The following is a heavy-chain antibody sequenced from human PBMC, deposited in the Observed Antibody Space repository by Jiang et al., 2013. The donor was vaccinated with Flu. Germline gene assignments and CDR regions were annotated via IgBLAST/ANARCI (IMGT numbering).Heavy chain of an antibody. CDR1: GYTFTSYD. D-gene: IGHD2-15*01. V-gene: IGHV1-8*01. Sequence: SGAEVKKPGASVKVSCKASGYTFTSYDINWVRQATGQGLEWMGWMNPNSGNTGYAQKFQGRVTMTRNTSISTAYMELSSLRSEDTAVYYCARRPPPWWVTRKTQDVYYFDYWGQGTLVTVSS. J-gene: IGHJ4*02. CDR3: ARRPPPWWVTRKTQDVYYFDY. CDR2: MNPNSGNT.